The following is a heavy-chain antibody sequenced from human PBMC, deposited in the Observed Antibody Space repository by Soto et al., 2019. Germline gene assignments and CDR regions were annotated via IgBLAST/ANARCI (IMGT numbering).Heavy chain of an antibody. V-gene: IGHV3-7*01. Sequence: PGGSLRLSCGASGFAFRSHWMSWVRQAPGKGLEWVANINQDGSQKYYVDSVKGRFTISRDNAKNSLYLQMNSLRAADTAVYYCASHRTFWPFDYWGQGTVVPVSS. J-gene: IGHJ4*02. CDR3: ASHRTFWPFDY. D-gene: IGHD2-8*01. CDR2: INQDGSQK. CDR1: GFAFRSHW.